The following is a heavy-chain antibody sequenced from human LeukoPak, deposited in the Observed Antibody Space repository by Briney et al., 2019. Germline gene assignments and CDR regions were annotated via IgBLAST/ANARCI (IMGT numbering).Heavy chain of an antibody. J-gene: IGHJ4*02. CDR2: IFHSGNS. D-gene: IGHD2-15*01. V-gene: IGHV4-39*07. CDR3: ARGQRRRPVGDY. Sequence: PSETLSLTCTVSGGSIRSRSYYWGWIRQSPGKGLEWIGSIFHSGNSYYNPTLKSRVTISVDTSKNQFSLKLSSVTAADTAVYYCARGQRRRPVGDYWGQGTLVTVSS. CDR1: GGSIRSRSYY.